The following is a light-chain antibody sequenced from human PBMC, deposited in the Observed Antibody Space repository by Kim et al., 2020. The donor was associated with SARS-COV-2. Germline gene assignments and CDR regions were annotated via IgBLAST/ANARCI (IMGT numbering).Light chain of an antibody. CDR2: EIS. J-gene: IGKJ2*01. CDR1: QSLVHSNGRTY. Sequence: DVVMTQSPLSLPVTLGQTASISCTSSQSLVHSNGRTYLNWFHQRPGQSPRRLIYEISNRDSGVPDRFSGSGSGTDFTLRISRVEAEDVGVYYSMQGTHWPPYTFGQGTKLEI. CDR3: MQGTHWPPYT. V-gene: IGKV2-30*02.